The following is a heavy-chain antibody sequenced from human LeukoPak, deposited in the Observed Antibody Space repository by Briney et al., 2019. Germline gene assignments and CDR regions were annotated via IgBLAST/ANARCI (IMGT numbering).Heavy chain of an antibody. CDR2: IYYSGST. V-gene: IGHV4-59*01. D-gene: IGHD4-23*01. Sequence: SETLSLTCTVSGGSISSYYWSWIRQPPGKGLEWIGYIYYSGSTNYNPSLKSQVTISVDTSKNQFSLKLSSVTAADMAVYYCARDTGYGGNSGADYYYYMDVWGKGTTVTVSS. CDR1: GGSISSYY. CDR3: ARDTGYGGNSGADYYYYMDV. J-gene: IGHJ6*03.